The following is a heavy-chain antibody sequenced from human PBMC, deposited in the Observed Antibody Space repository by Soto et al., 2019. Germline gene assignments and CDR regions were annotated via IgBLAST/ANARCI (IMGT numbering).Heavy chain of an antibody. CDR2: IYYSGST. V-gene: IGHV4-39*01. CDR1: GGSISSSSYY. J-gene: IGHJ6*02. Sequence: SETLSLTCTVSGGSISSSSYYWGWIRQPPGKGLEWIGSIYYSGSTYYNPSLKSRVTISVDTSKNQFSLKLSSVTAADTAVYYCARPGIEISGSSPNTNVYYYSYYGMDVWGQGTTVT. CDR3: ARPGIEISGSSPNTNVYYYSYYGMDV. D-gene: IGHD1-26*01.